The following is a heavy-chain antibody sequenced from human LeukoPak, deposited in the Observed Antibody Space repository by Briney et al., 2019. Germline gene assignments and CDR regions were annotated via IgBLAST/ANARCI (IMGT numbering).Heavy chain of an antibody. CDR2: IWYDGSNE. V-gene: IGHV3-33*01. CDR3: ARGGKSARPDY. Sequence: GGSLRLSCAASGFSFSSNAMHWVRQAPGKGLEWLAIIWYDGSNEYYADSVKGRFTISRDNSKNTLYLQMNSLRAEDTAVYYCARGGKSARPDYWGQETLVTVSS. CDR1: GFSFSSNA. J-gene: IGHJ4*02. D-gene: IGHD6-6*01.